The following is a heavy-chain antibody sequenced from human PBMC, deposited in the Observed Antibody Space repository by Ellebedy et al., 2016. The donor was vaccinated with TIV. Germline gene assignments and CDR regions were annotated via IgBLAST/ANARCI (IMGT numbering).Heavy chain of an antibody. CDR1: GFSFSTYD. V-gene: IGHV3-13*01. CDR3: ARDLTGNGMDV. CDR2: IGIRGDS. J-gene: IGHJ6*02. Sequence: GESLKISCAASGFSFSTYDMQWVRQATGKGLEWVSGIGIRGDSYYSGSVKGRCTISRENAKSSLYLQMNRLRAGDTAVYYCARDLTGNGMDVWGQGTTVTISS. D-gene: IGHD3-9*01.